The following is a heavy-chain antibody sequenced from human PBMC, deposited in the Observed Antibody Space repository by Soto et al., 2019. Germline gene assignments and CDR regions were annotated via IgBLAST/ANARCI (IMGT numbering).Heavy chain of an antibody. D-gene: IGHD2-2*01. CDR1: GGSISSSSYY. J-gene: IGHJ6*02. CDR3: ARLHGYCISTSCYGYYGMDV. CDR2: ISYSGST. V-gene: IGHV4-39*01. Sequence: PSETLSLTCTVSGGSISSSSYYWGWIRQPPGKGLEWIGSISYSGSTYYNPSLKSRVTMSVDTSKNQFSLKPSSVTAADTAVYYCARLHGYCISTSCYGYYGMDVWGQGTTVTVS.